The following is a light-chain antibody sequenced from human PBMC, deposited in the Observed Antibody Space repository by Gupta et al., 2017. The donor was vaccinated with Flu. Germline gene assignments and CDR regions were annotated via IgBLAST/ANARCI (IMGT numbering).Light chain of an antibody. V-gene: IGLV2-14*03. CDR1: TSDVVGQNY. CDR2: GDN. CDR3: TSYNSSNTCVF. Sequence: IAIYCTGTTSDVVGQNYVSWYHQHPGKAPKVLIYGDNNRPSGVPDRFSGSKSGTTASLTITGLQAEDEADYYCTSYNSSNTCVFFGAGTKLTV. J-gene: IGLJ1*01.